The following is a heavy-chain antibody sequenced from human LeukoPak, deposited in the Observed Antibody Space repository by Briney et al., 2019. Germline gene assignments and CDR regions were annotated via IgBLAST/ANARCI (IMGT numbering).Heavy chain of an antibody. D-gene: IGHD2-15*01. CDR1: GGTFSSYA. CDR3: AREIIPDIVVVVAVYMDV. J-gene: IGHJ6*03. CDR2: IIPIFGTA. V-gene: IGHV1-69*05. Sequence: GSSVKVSCKASGGTFSSYAISWVRQAPGQGLEWMGGIIPIFGTANYAQKFQGRVTMTRDTSISTAYMELSRLRSDDTAVYYCAREIIPDIVVVVAVYMDVWGKGTTVTVSS.